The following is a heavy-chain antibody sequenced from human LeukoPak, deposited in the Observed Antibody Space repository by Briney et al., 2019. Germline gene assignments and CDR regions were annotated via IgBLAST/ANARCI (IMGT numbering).Heavy chain of an antibody. CDR2: INPIFGTA. Sequence: GASVKVSCKASGGTFSSYAISWVRQAPGQGLEWMGGINPIFGTANYAQKFQGRVTITADESTSTAYMELSSLRSEDTAVYYCARGPDYDILTGYYISLVYWGQGTLVTVSS. CDR1: GGTFSSYA. D-gene: IGHD3-9*01. V-gene: IGHV1-69*13. J-gene: IGHJ4*02. CDR3: ARGPDYDILTGYYISLVY.